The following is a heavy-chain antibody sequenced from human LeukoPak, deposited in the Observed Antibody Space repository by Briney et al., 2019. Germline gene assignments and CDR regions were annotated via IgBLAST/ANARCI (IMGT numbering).Heavy chain of an antibody. V-gene: IGHV3-11*01. Sequence: GGSLRLSCAASGFTFRDYCMSCIRQAPGKGLEWVSYISSSGDAIYSADSVKGRFTISRDNAKNSLYLQMDSLRVEDTAVYYCVRDPRGSYPFDYWGQGTLVTVSS. D-gene: IGHD1-26*01. CDR3: VRDPRGSYPFDY. CDR1: GFTFRDYC. CDR2: ISSSGDAI. J-gene: IGHJ4*02.